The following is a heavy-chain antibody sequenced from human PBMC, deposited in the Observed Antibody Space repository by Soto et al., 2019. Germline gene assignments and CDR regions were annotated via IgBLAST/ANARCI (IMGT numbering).Heavy chain of an antibody. CDR2: INPSGGST. D-gene: IGHD4-17*01. Sequence: GASVKVSCKASGYTFTSYYMHWVRQAPGQGLEWMGVINPSGGSTSYAQKFQGRVTMTRDPSKSTVYMEPSSLRAEDTAVYYCASIDSGGPTYGVQGPLVTASS. V-gene: IGHV1-46*01. CDR1: GYTFTSYY. J-gene: IGHJ4*02. CDR3: ASIDSGGPTY.